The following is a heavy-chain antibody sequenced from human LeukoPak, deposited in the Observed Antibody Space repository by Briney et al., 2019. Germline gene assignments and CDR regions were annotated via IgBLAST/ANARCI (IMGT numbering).Heavy chain of an antibody. J-gene: IGHJ4*02. Sequence: GGSLRLSCAASGFTFSSYWMSWVRQAPGKGLEWVANIKQDGSEKYYVDSVKGRFTISRDNAKNSLYLQMNSLRAEDTAVYYCASQRGDYVECFDYWGQGTLVTVSS. CDR1: GFTFSSYW. CDR2: IKQDGSEK. V-gene: IGHV3-7*01. D-gene: IGHD4-17*01. CDR3: ASQRGDYVECFDY.